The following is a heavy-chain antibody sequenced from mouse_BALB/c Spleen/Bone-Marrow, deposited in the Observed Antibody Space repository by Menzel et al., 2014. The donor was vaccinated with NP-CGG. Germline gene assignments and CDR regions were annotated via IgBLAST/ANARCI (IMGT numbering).Heavy chain of an antibody. D-gene: IGHD1-2*01. CDR3: ARDHYYGYFDY. J-gene: IGHJ2*01. Sequence: VKVVESGPGLVAPSQSLSITCTVSGFSLTGYGVNWVRQPPGKGLEWLGMIWGDGSTDYNSALKSRPSISKDNSKSQVSLKMNSLQTDDTARYYCARDHYYGYFDYWGQGTTLTVSS. CDR1: GFSLTGYG. CDR2: IWGDGST. V-gene: IGHV2-6-7*01.